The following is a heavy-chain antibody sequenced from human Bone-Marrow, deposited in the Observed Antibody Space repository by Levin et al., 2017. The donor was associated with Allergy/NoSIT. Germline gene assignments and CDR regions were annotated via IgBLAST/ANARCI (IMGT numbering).Heavy chain of an antibody. V-gene: IGHV3-9*01. Sequence: SLKISCVTSGFTFDDYAMHWVRQAPGRGLEWVATVSWDRGNVDYADSVLGRFTISRDPAKSSLYLQMNSLGPEDTASYFCGKDTGYTSGLGTAIDIWGQGTMVTVSS. CDR3: GKDTGYTSGLGTAIDI. J-gene: IGHJ3*02. CDR2: VSWDRGNV. CDR1: GFTFDDYA. D-gene: IGHD6-19*01.